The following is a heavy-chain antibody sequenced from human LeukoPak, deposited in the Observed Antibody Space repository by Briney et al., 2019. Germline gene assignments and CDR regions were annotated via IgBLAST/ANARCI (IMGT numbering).Heavy chain of an antibody. CDR1: GFTFSSYS. Sequence: PGGSLRLSCAASGFTFSSYSMNGVRQAPGKGLEWVSYISSSSSTIYYADSVKGRFTISRDNAKNSLYLQMNSLRAEDTAVYFCARDRLYYYGQTDDAFDIWGQGTMVTVSS. J-gene: IGHJ3*02. V-gene: IGHV3-48*01. CDR2: ISSSSSTI. D-gene: IGHD3-10*01. CDR3: ARDRLYYYGQTDDAFDI.